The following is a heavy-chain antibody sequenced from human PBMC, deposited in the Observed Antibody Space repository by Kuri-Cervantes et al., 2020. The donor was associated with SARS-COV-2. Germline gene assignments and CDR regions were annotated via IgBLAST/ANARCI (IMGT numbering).Heavy chain of an antibody. CDR2: ISGSGGST. J-gene: IGHJ4*02. D-gene: IGHD6-19*01. Sequence: GESLKISCAASGFTFSSYAMSWVRQAPGKGLEWVSAISGSGGSTYYADSVKGRFTISRDNSKNTLYLQMNSLRAEDTALYYCAKDAHSSGWYDYWGQGTLVTVSS. V-gene: IGHV3-23*01. CDR1: GFTFSSYA. CDR3: AKDAHSSGWYDY.